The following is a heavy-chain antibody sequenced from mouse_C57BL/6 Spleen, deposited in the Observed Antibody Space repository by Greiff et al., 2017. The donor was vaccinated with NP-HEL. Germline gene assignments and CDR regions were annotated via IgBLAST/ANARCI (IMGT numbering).Heavy chain of an antibody. V-gene: IGHV1-80*01. J-gene: IGHJ1*03. CDR2: IYPGDGDT. CDR1: GYAFSSYW. CDR3: ARYGSSLYWDFDV. Sequence: VQLQQSGAELVKPGASVKISCKASGYAFSSYWMNWVKQRPGKGLEWIGQIYPGDGDTNYNGKFKGKATLTADKSSSTAYMPLSSLTSQDTAVYFCARYGSSLYWDFDVWGTGTTVTVAA. D-gene: IGHD1-1*01.